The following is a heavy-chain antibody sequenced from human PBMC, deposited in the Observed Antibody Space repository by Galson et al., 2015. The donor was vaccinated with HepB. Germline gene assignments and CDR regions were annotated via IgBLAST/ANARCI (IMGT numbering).Heavy chain of an antibody. CDR1: GFTFSDAW. D-gene: IGHD6-19*01. Sequence: SLRLSCAASGFTFSDAWMYRVRQAPGKGLEWVGRIKSKTDNDTTGYAAPVEGRFTISRDDSKNTLYLQMNGLKTEDTAVYYCTTLQWTLGQGTLVTVSS. CDR2: IKSKTDNDTT. CDR3: TTLQWT. V-gene: IGHV3-15*01. J-gene: IGHJ5*02.